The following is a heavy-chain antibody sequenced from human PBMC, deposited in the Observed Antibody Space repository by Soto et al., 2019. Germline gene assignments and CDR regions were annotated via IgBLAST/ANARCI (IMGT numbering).Heavy chain of an antibody. V-gene: IGHV1-3*01. CDR1: GYTFTSYA. CDR2: INAGNGNT. CDR3: ARGGYSYGRYYYYGMDV. Sequence: ASVKVSCKASGYTFTSYAMHWVRQAPGQRLEWMGWINAGNGNTKYSQKFQGRVTITRDTSASTAYMELSSLRSEGTAVYYCARGGYSYGRYYYYGMDVWGQGTTVTVSS. J-gene: IGHJ6*02. D-gene: IGHD5-18*01.